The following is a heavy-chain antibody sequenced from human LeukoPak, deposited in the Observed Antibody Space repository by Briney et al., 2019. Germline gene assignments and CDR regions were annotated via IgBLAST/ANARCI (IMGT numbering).Heavy chain of an antibody. D-gene: IGHD2-2*01. Sequence: GGSLRLSCAASGFTFSSYGMHWVRQAPGKGLEWVEFIRYDGSNKYYADSVKGRFTISRDNSKNTLYLQMNSLRAEDTAVYYCAKDQGRYCSSTSCHAWAFDIWGQGTMVTVSS. J-gene: IGHJ3*02. CDR1: GFTFSSYG. CDR3: AKDQGRYCSSTSCHAWAFDI. CDR2: IRYDGSNK. V-gene: IGHV3-30*02.